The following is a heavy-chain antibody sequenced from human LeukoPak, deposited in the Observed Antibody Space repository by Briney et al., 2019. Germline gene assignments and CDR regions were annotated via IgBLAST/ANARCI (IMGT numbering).Heavy chain of an antibody. J-gene: IGHJ3*02. D-gene: IGHD5-18*01. CDR1: GFTFSSYA. Sequence: GWSLRLSCAASGFTFSSYAMSWVCQAPGKRLEWVSAISGSGGGTYYADSVKGRFTISRDNSKNTLYLQMNSLRAEDTAVYYCAKDLTVDTAMIGDAFDIWGQGTMVTVSS. V-gene: IGHV3-23*01. CDR3: AKDLTVDTAMIGDAFDI. CDR2: ISGSGGGT.